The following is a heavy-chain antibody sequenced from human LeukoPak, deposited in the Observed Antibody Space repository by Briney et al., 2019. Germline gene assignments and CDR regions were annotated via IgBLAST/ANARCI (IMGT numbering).Heavy chain of an antibody. J-gene: IGHJ5*02. V-gene: IGHV3-7*01. D-gene: IGHD3-22*01. CDR1: GFTFSSYW. CDR3: ATQPYYYDSSGYYIT. CDR2: IKPDGSDK. Sequence: GGSLRLSCAASGFTFSSYWMSGVRQAPGKGLEWVANIKPDGSDKYYVDSVKGRFTISRDNAKNSLYLQMDSLRAEDTAVYYCATQPYYYDSSGYYITWGQGTLVTVSS.